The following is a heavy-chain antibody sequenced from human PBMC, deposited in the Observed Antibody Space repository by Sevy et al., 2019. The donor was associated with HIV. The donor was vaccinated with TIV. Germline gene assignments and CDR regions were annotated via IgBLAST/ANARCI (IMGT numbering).Heavy chain of an antibody. Sequence: SETLSLTCAVYGGSFSDYYWSWIRQSPGKGLEWIGEINHSGSTNYNPSLKSRVTISVDTPKSQFSLKLSSVTAADTAVFYCVRGGSSGWQYYFDYWGQGTLVTVSS. V-gene: IGHV4-34*01. J-gene: IGHJ4*02. CDR3: VRGGSSGWQYYFDY. CDR1: GGSFSDYY. CDR2: INHSGST. D-gene: IGHD6-19*01.